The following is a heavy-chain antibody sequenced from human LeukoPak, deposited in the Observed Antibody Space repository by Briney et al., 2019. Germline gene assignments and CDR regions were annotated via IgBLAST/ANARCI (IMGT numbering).Heavy chain of an antibody. V-gene: IGHV4-59*12. Sequence: SETLSLTCTVSGGSISSYYWSWIRQPPGKGLEWIGYIYYSGSTNYSPSLKSRVSISVDTSRSQFSLNLSSVTAADTAIYYCARVTRRRTTGEIFGRFLDYWGQGTLVTVSS. J-gene: IGHJ4*02. CDR3: ARVTRRRTTGEIFGRFLDY. CDR2: IYYSGST. CDR1: GGSISSYY. D-gene: IGHD3-10*01.